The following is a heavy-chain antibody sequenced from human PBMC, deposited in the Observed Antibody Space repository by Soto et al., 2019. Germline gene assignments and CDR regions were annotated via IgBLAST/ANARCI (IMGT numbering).Heavy chain of an antibody. D-gene: IGHD3-10*01. Sequence: QVQLVESGGGVVQPGRSLRLSCAASGFTFSSYAMHWVRQAPGKGLEWVAVISYDGSNKYYADSVKGRFTISRDNSKNTLYLKMNSQRAEDTAVYYCARDKRRGSLAFYYGMDVWGQGTTVTVSS. J-gene: IGHJ6*02. V-gene: IGHV3-30-3*01. CDR2: ISYDGSNK. CDR1: GFTFSSYA. CDR3: ARDKRRGSLAFYYGMDV.